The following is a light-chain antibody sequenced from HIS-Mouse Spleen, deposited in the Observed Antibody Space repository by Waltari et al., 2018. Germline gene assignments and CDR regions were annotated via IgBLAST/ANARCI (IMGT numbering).Light chain of an antibody. V-gene: IGKV1-33*01. CDR1: QDISNY. J-gene: IGKJ4*01. CDR2: DAS. Sequence: IQMTHSTSSLSALVGDRVTITCQASQDISNYLNWYQQKPGKAPKLLIYDASNLETGVPSRFSGSGSGTDFTFTISSLQPEDIATYYCQQYDNLPLTFGGGTKVEIK. CDR3: QQYDNLPLT.